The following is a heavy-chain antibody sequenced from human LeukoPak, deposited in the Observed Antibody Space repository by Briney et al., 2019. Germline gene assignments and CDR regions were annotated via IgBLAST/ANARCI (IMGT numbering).Heavy chain of an antibody. CDR2: IHPSRML. J-gene: IGHJ4*02. V-gene: IGHV4-31*02. D-gene: IGHD3-22*01. CDR3: SRGLDSRKLGY. CDR1: GASFSSGDQY. Sequence: SQTLSLTCTVSGASFSSGDQYGNCIRQSPEKALKYIGSIHPSRMLSNNPSLESRVTISIDPSKNQFSLNLTSVTAADKAVYFCSRGLDSRKLGYWGQGTLVTVSS.